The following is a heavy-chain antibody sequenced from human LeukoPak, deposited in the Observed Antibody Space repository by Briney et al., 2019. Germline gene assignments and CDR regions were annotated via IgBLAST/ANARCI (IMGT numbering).Heavy chain of an antibody. CDR3: ARVTGQNNDAFDI. D-gene: IGHD2-8*02. CDR2: IYYSGNT. CDR1: GGSISSNY. V-gene: IGHV4-59*01. Sequence: SETLSLTCTVSGGSISSNYWSWIRHPPGKGPEWIGYIYYSGNTKYNPSLKSRVTISVDTSKNHFSLKLSSVTAADTAVYYCARVTGQNNDAFDIWGQGTMVTVSS. J-gene: IGHJ3*02.